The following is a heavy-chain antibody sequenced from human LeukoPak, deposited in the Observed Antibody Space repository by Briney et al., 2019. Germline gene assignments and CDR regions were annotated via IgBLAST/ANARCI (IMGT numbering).Heavy chain of an antibody. V-gene: IGHV4-34*01. CDR3: ARGTYCSSTSCANFDY. CDR2: INHSGST. CDR1: GGSISSYY. D-gene: IGHD2-2*01. Sequence: SETLSLTCTVSGGSISSYYWSWIRQPPGKGLEWIGEINHSGSTNYNPSLKSRVTISVDTSKNQFSLKLSSVTAADTAVYYCARGTYCSSTSCANFDYWGQGTLVTVSS. J-gene: IGHJ4*02.